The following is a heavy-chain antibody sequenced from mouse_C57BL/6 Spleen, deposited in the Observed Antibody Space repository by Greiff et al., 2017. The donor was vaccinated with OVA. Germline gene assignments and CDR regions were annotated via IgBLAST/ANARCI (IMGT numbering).Heavy chain of an antibody. D-gene: IGHD1-1*01. CDR1: GYTFTDYY. V-gene: IGHV1-19*01. CDR2: INPYNGGT. J-gene: IGHJ1*03. Sequence: VQLQQSGPVLVKPGASVKMSCKASGYTFTDYYMNWVKQSHGKSLEWIGVINPYNGGTSYNQKFKGKATLTVEKSSSTASMELNSLTSEDSAVYYCARNRSYGSHWYFDVWGTGTTVTVSS. CDR3: ARNRSYGSHWYFDV.